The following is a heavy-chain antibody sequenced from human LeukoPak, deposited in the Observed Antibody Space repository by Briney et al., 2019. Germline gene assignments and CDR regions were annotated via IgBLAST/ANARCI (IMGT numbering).Heavy chain of an antibody. Sequence: GGSLRLSCAASGFTFSSYAMSWVRQAPGKGLEWVSAISGSGGSTYYADSVKGRFTISRDNSKNTLYLHMNSLRAEDTAVYYCAKDRSPRRGASDYWGQGTLVTVSS. V-gene: IGHV3-23*01. D-gene: IGHD3-10*01. J-gene: IGHJ4*02. CDR2: ISGSGGST. CDR1: GFTFSSYA. CDR3: AKDRSPRRGASDY.